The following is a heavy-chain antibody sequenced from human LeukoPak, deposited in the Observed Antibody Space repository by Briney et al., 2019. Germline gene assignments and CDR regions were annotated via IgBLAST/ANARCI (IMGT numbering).Heavy chain of an antibody. V-gene: IGHV3-7*01. CDR1: GFTFSNYW. CDR2: IKQDGSEK. Sequence: GGSLRLSCAASGFTFSNYWMSWVRQAPGKGLEWVANIKQDGSEKYYVDSVKGRFTISRDNAKNSLSLQMNSLRAEDTAVYYCARAYGSGSYCDYWGQGTLVTVSS. D-gene: IGHD1-26*01. CDR3: ARAYGSGSYCDY. J-gene: IGHJ4*02.